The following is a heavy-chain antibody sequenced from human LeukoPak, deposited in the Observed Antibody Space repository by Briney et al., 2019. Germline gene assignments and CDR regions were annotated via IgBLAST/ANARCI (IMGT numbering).Heavy chain of an antibody. CDR1: HASISSYY. Sequence: SETLSLTCTVSHASISSYYWSWVRQVPGKGLEWIGDISYSGSTNYNPSLKSRVTISVDTSNNQFSPKLNSEVAAATSVYYCAQARMPSEFVYWGQGILVTVSS. V-gene: IGHV4-59*01. D-gene: IGHD2-15*01. CDR2: ISYSGST. J-gene: IGHJ4*02. CDR3: AQARMPSEFVY.